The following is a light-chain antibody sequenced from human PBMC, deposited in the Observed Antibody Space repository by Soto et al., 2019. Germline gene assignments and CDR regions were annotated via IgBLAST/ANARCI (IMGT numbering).Light chain of an antibody. CDR1: SSDIGRYNL. J-gene: IGLJ3*02. CDR3: SLYASTNTFM. Sequence: QSALTQPASVSGSPGQSITISCTGTSSDIGRYNLVSWYQQHPGKPPKLMIYEATKRPSGVSNRFSGSKSGNTASLTISGLQAEDEADYYCSLYASTNTFMFGGGTKLTLL. V-gene: IGLV2-23*02. CDR2: EAT.